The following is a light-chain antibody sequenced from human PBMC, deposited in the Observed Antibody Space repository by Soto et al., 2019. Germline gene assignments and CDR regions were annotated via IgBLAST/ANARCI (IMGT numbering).Light chain of an antibody. CDR1: QAINNY. V-gene: IGKV1-33*01. Sequence: DLQMTQSPSSLSASVGDRVTITCQASQAINNYLNWYQQKPGKPPKLLIYDASNLEAGVPPRFSGGGSGTDFTFSITSLQPEDVATYYCQQYESLPPLFGPGTTVQIK. CDR2: DAS. CDR3: QQYESLPPL. J-gene: IGKJ3*01.